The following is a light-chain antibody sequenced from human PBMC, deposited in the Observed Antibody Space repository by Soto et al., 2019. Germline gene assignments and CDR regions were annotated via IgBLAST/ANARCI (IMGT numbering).Light chain of an antibody. CDR1: SSNIGSTT. J-gene: IGLJ3*02. Sequence: QSVLTQPPSASGTPGQRVTISCSGSSSNIGSTTVSWYQQLPGMAPKLLIYTNNQRPSGVPDRFSGSKSDTSASLAISGLQSEDEADYYCAAWDDSLNGWVFGGGTKLTVL. CDR2: TNN. V-gene: IGLV1-44*01. CDR3: AAWDDSLNGWV.